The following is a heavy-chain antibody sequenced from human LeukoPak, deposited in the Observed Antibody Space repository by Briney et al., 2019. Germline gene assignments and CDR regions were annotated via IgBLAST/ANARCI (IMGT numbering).Heavy chain of an antibody. CDR3: ARGRIHLYVGYLYF. CDR2: INHSGST. Sequence: SETLSLTCAADGGTFSVYYWGWVRQPPGKGLEWIGEINHSGSTNYNPSLKSRVTISVDTSKNQFSLKLSSVTAAATAVYYCARGRIHLYVGYLYFWGQGTLVTVSS. V-gene: IGHV4-34*01. D-gene: IGHD2-8*01. J-gene: IGHJ4*02. CDR1: GGTFSVYY.